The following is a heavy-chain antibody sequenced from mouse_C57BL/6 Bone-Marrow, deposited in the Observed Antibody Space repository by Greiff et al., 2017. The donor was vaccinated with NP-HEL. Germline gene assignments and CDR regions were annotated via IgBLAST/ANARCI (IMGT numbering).Heavy chain of an antibody. CDR2: ISSGGSYT. CDR3: ARHTGPWFAY. Sequence: EVQGVESGGDLVKPGGSLKLSCAASGFTFSSYGMSWVRQTPDKRLEWVATISSGGSYTYYPDSVKGRFTISRDNAKNTRYLQMSSLKSEDTAMYYCARHTGPWFAYWGQGTLVTVSA. CDR1: GFTFSSYG. D-gene: IGHD4-1*01. V-gene: IGHV5-6*01. J-gene: IGHJ3*01.